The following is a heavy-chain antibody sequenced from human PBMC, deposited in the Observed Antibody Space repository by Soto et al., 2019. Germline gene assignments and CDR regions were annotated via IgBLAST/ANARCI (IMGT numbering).Heavy chain of an antibody. V-gene: IGHV3-30-3*01. J-gene: IGHJ4*02. CDR1: GFTFSSYA. CDR2: ISYDGSNK. Sequence: PGGSLRLSCAASGFTFSSYAMHWVRQAPGKGLEWVAVISYDGSNKYYADSVKGRFTISRDNSKNTLYLQMNSLRAEDTAVYYCARDRTLCSGGSCYTYYFDYWGQGTPVTVSS. CDR3: ARDRTLCSGGSCYTYYFDY. D-gene: IGHD2-15*01.